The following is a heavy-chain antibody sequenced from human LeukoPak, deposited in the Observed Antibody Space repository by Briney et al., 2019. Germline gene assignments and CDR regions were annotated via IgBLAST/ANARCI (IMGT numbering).Heavy chain of an antibody. Sequence: QPGRSLRLSCAASGFTFSSYGMHWVRQAPGKGLEWVALIWYDGINKYYADSVKGRFTISRDSSKNTLYLQMNSLRVEDTAVYYCANVSVAAAVYWYFDIWGRGTLVTVSS. CDR1: GFTFSSYG. J-gene: IGHJ2*01. CDR2: IWYDGINK. V-gene: IGHV3-33*06. CDR3: ANVSVAAAVYWYFDI. D-gene: IGHD6-13*01.